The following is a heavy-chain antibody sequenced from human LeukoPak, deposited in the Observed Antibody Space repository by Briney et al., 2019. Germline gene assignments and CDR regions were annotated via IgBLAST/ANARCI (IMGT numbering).Heavy chain of an antibody. CDR3: AREGLRNGDGYDH. D-gene: IGHD4-17*01. V-gene: IGHV3-48*01. J-gene: IGHJ5*02. CDR1: GFTFPDYP. CDR2: ISSTSRNI. Sequence: AGGSLRLSCAASGFTFPDYPMTWVRQAPGKGLEWISYISSTSRNIYYADSVKGRFTISRDSANNSLYLQMNSLRAEDTALYYCAREGLRNGDGYDHWGQGILVTVSS.